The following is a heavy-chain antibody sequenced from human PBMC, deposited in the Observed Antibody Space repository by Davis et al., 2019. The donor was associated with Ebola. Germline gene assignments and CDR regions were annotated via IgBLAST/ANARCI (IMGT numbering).Heavy chain of an antibody. CDR1: GGTFTSYA. J-gene: IGHJ4*02. CDR3: ATEADSRTYFDN. D-gene: IGHD3-22*01. V-gene: IGHV1-69*10. Sequence: SVQVSCKASGGTFTSYAISWVRQAPGQGPEWMGGIIPIVGLANYAPKFQGRVKVTADKSRTTVYMDLSSLRSEDTAVYYCATEADSRTYFDNWGQGTLVTVSS. CDR2: IIPIVGLA.